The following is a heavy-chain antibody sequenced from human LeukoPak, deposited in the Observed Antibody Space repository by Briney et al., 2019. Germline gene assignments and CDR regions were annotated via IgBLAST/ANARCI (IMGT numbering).Heavy chain of an antibody. CDR3: ARVPKPRRKASYFWSGPYRWADFYSYIDV. J-gene: IGHJ6*03. D-gene: IGHD3-3*01. CDR1: GFTFSRYW. CDR2: IKQDANER. V-gene: IGHV3-7*01. Sequence: GGSLRLSCSASGFTFSRYWMTWVRQAPAKGLEWVANIKQDANERQYVDSVRGRFTISRDNAENSLYLQMNSLRAEDTAVYYCARVPKPRRKASYFWSGPYRWADFYSYIDVWGKGTAVTVSS.